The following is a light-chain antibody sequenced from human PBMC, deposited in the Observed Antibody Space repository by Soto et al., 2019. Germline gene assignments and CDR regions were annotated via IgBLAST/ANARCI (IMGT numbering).Light chain of an antibody. CDR2: DAS. V-gene: IGKV3-11*01. CDR3: QQYGTSPWT. CDR1: QSVSSY. J-gene: IGKJ1*01. Sequence: EIVLTQSPATLSLSPGERATLSCRASQSVSSYLAWYQQKPGQAPRLLIYDASSRATGIPARFSGSGSGTEFTLTISSLEPEDFAVYYCQQYGTSPWTFGQGTKVDIK.